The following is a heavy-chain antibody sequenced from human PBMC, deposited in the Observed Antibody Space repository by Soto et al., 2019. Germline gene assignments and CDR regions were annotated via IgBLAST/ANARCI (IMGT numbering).Heavy chain of an antibody. CDR3: ARGGDTVNQYYGMDV. Sequence: GASVKVSCKASGYTFTSYYMHWVRQAPGQGLEWMGIINPSGGSTSYAQKFQGRVTMARDTSTSTVYMELSSLRSEDTAVYYCARGGDTVNQYYGMDVWGQGTTVTVSS. V-gene: IGHV1-46*01. D-gene: IGHD4-4*01. CDR1: GYTFTSYY. CDR2: INPSGGST. J-gene: IGHJ6*02.